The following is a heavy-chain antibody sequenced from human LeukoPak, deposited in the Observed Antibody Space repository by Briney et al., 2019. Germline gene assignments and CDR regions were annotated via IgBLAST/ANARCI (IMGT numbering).Heavy chain of an antibody. V-gene: IGHV1-8*01. J-gene: IGHJ6*02. CDR1: GYTFTSYD. CDR3: ARGDTWIQSYRYYGMDV. D-gene: IGHD5-18*01. Sequence: GASMKVSCKAPGYTFTSYDINWVRQATGQGLEWMGWMNPNSGNTGYAQKFQGRVTMTRNTSISTAYMELSSLRSEDTAVYYCARGDTWIQSYRYYGMDVWGQGTTVTVSS. CDR2: MNPNSGNT.